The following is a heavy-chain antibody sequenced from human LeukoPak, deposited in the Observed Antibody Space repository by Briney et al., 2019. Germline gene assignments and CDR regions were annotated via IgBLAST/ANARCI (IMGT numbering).Heavy chain of an antibody. CDR3: AKSTGYSTTGRDFDY. J-gene: IGHJ4*02. V-gene: IGHV3-23*01. D-gene: IGHD6-13*01. Sequence: GGSLRLSCAASGFTFSSYAMSWVRQAPGKGLEWVSDICGGGVSTFYADSVKGRFPISRDNSKNTLYLQLSSLRAEDTAVYYRAKSTGYSTTGRDFDYWGRGTLVTVS. CDR1: GFTFSSYA. CDR2: ICGGGVST.